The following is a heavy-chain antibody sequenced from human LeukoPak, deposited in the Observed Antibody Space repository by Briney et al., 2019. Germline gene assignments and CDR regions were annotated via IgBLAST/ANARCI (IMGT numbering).Heavy chain of an antibody. V-gene: IGHV4-38-2*01. Sequence: SGTLSLTCAVSGYSISSGYYWGWIRQPPGKGLEWIGIIYRSENTYYNPSLQSRVTILIDMSKNRFSLRLSSVTAADTAVYYCARVDWNYGVYYYMDVWGKGTTVTVSS. CDR3: ARVDWNYGVYYYMDV. J-gene: IGHJ6*03. D-gene: IGHD1-7*01. CDR1: GYSISSGYY. CDR2: IYRSENT.